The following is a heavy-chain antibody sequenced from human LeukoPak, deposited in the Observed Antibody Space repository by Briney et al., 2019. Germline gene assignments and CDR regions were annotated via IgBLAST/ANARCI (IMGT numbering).Heavy chain of an antibody. CDR3: ATDGGKHNFDY. Sequence: ASVKVSCKASGSRFSDYYLHWVRQAPGQGLEWMGRIILNDGRTKYAQRFEGRVSMTRDTSISTAYMELIMQTSDDTAVYYCATDGGKHNFDYWGQGTLVTVSS. CDR2: IILNDGRT. V-gene: IGHV1-2*06. CDR1: GSRFSDYY. J-gene: IGHJ4*02. D-gene: IGHD1-26*01.